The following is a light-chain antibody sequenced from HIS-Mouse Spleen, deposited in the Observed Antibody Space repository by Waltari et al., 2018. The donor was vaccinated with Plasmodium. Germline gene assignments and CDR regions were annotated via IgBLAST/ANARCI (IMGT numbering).Light chain of an antibody. CDR3: YSTDSSGNHRV. J-gene: IGLJ3*02. Sequence: SYELTQPPSVSVSPGQTARITCSGDALPQKYSYWYQQKSGPAPVLVIYEDSKRPSGSPERFSGSSSGTMATLTISGAQVEDEADYYCYSTDSSGNHRVFGGGTKLTVL. V-gene: IGLV3-10*01. CDR1: ALPQKY. CDR2: EDS.